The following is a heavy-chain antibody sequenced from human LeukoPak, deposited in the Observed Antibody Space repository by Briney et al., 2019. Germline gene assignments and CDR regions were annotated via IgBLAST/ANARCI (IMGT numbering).Heavy chain of an antibody. CDR1: GFTFSSYW. Sequence: GGSLRLSCAASGFTFSSYWMSWVRQAPGKGLEWVANIKQDGSEKYYVDSVEGRFTISRDNAKNSLYLQMNSLRAEDTAAYYCARLSTAVADSDYWGQGTLVTVSS. D-gene: IGHD6-13*01. J-gene: IGHJ4*02. CDR3: ARLSTAVADSDY. V-gene: IGHV3-7*01. CDR2: IKQDGSEK.